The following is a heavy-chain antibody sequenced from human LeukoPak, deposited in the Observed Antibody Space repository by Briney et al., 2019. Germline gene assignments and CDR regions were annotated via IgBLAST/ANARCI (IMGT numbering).Heavy chain of an antibody. Sequence: GASVKVSCKASGYTFTGYYMHWVRQAPGQGLEWMGGIIPIFGTANYAQKFQGRVTITADESTSTAYMELSSLRSEDTAVYYCARERLAPRPGTYYFDYWGQGTLVTVSS. J-gene: IGHJ4*02. CDR2: IIPIFGTA. CDR3: ARERLAPRPGTYYFDY. D-gene: IGHD6-25*01. CDR1: GYTFTGYY. V-gene: IGHV1-69*13.